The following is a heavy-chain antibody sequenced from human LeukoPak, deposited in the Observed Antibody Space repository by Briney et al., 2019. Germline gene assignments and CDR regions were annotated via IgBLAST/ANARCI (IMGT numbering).Heavy chain of an antibody. CDR1: GGSISSGSYY. D-gene: IGHD5-24*01. CDR3: ASTDRQLSDAFDI. J-gene: IGHJ3*02. CDR2: IYYSGST. V-gene: IGHV4-39*07. Sequence: SETLSLTCTVSGGSISSGSYYWGWIRQPPGKGLEWIGSIYYSGSTYYNPSLKSRVTISVDTSKNQFSLKLSSVTAADTAVYYCASTDRQLSDAFDIWGQGTMVTVSS.